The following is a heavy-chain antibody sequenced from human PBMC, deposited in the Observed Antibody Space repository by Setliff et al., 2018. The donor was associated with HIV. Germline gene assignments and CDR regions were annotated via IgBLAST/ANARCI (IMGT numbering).Heavy chain of an antibody. CDR2: IIPIFGSI. D-gene: IGHD3-22*01. CDR3: AAVRYYYDSSGYPYYYYGMDV. J-gene: IGHJ6*02. Sequence: SVKVSCKAFGGTFSNYAISWVRQAPGQGLEWMGGIIPIFGSINYAQKFQGRVTITTDESTSTAYMELSSLRSEDTAVYYCAAVRYYYDSSGYPYYYYGMDVWGQGTTVTVSS. V-gene: IGHV1-69*05. CDR1: GGTFSNYA.